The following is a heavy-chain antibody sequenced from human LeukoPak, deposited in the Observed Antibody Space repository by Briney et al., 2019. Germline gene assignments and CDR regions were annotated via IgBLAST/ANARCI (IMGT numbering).Heavy chain of an antibody. D-gene: IGHD2-21*01. V-gene: IGHV4-59*08. CDR3: ARHRFASPLDS. J-gene: IGHJ4*02. CDR1: GVSSSSSY. CDR2: IFYTGDS. Sequence: SETLSLTCTVSGVSSSSSYWSWIRQPPGKGLEWIGYIFYTGDSNHNPSFKSRVSMSLDTSKDQISLKLSSVTAADTAVYYCARHRFASPLDSWGQGTLVTVSS.